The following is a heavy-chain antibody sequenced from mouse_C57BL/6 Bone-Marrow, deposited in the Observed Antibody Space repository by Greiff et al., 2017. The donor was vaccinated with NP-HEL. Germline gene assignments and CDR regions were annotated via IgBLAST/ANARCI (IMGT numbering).Heavy chain of an antibody. CDR2: IYPRSGNT. Sequence: QVQLKESGAELARPGASVKLSCKASGYTFTSYGISWVKQRTGQGLEWIGEIYPRSGNTYYNEKFKGKATLTADKSSSTAYMELRSLTSEDSAVYFCARGRVYPWFAYWGQGTLVTVSA. J-gene: IGHJ3*01. V-gene: IGHV1-81*01. CDR1: GYTFTSYG. CDR3: ARGRVYPWFAY.